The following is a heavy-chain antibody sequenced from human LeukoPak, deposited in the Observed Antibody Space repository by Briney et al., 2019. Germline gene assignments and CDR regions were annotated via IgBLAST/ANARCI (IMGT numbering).Heavy chain of an antibody. Sequence: PSETLSLTCTVSGGSISSSYYYWGWIRQPPGKGLEWIGSIYYSGSTYYNPSLRSRVTISVDTSKNQFSLKLSSVTAAGTAVYYCARHLIAVAGTGSVFDIWGQGTTVTVSS. D-gene: IGHD6-19*01. CDR2: IYYSGST. J-gene: IGHJ3*02. CDR1: GGSISSSYYY. CDR3: ARHLIAVAGTGSVFDI. V-gene: IGHV4-39*01.